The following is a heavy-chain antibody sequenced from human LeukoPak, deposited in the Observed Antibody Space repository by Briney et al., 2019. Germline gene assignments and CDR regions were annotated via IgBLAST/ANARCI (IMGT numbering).Heavy chain of an antibody. CDR1: EGTFSSYA. J-gene: IGHJ5*02. CDR2: IIPILGIA. D-gene: IGHD5-18*01. Sequence: SVKVSCKASEGTFSSYAIIWVRQAPGQGLEWMGRIIPILGIANYAQKFQGRVTITADKSTSTAYMELSSLRSEDTAVYYCAREAGYTGFDPWGQGTLVTVSS. V-gene: IGHV1-69*04. CDR3: AREAGYTGFDP.